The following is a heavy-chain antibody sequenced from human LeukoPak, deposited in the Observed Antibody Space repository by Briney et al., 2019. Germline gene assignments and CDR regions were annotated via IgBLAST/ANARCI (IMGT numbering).Heavy chain of an antibody. CDR2: ISYDGSNK. CDR3: ARFTAVAGTC. D-gene: IGHD6-19*01. J-gene: IGHJ4*02. V-gene: IGHV3-30-3*01. Sequence: PGGSLRLSCAASGFTFSSYAMHWVRQAPGKGLEWVAVISYDGSNKYYADSVKGRFTISRDNSKNTLYLQMNSLRAEDTAVYYCARFTAVAGTCWGQGTLVTVSS. CDR1: GFTFSSYA.